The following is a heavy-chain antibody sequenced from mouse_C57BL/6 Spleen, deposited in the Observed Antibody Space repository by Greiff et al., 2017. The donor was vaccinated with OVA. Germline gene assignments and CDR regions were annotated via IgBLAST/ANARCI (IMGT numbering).Heavy chain of an antibody. CDR1: GYTFTDYE. CDR2: IDPETGGT. Sequence: VQLQQSGAELVRPGASVTLSCKASGYTFTDYEMHWVKQTPVHGLEWIGAIDPETGGTAYNQKFKGKAILTADKSSSTAYMELRSLTSEDSAVYYCTRSITMVDAMDYWGQGTSVTVSS. J-gene: IGHJ4*01. D-gene: IGHD1-1*02. V-gene: IGHV1-15*01. CDR3: TRSITMVDAMDY.